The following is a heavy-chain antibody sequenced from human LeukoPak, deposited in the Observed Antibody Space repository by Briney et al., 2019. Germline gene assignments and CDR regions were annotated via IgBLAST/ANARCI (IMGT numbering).Heavy chain of an antibody. CDR2: TNPKSGNT. CDR3: ARMGDYDFWSGTRYYFDY. D-gene: IGHD3-3*01. J-gene: IGHJ4*02. V-gene: IGHV1-8*01. CDR1: GYTFTSYD. Sequence: ASVTVSYKASGYTFTSYDINWVRQATGQGLEWMGWTNPKSGNTGYAQKFQGRVTMTRNTSISTAYMELSSLRSEDTAVYYCARMGDYDFWSGTRYYFDYWGQGTLVTVSS.